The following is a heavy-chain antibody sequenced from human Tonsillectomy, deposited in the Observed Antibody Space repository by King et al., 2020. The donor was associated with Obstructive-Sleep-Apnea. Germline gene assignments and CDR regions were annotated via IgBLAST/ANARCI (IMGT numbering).Heavy chain of an antibody. CDR3: ARDRDLGTTDHWTGVPSYFGMDV. V-gene: IGHV4-31*02. Sequence: QLQESGPGLVKPSQTLSLKCTVSGGSISTSGYYWSWIRQHPEKGLEWIGYIYHTGSTHYNPSLRGRVSVTVDTPKNQFSMKLKSVRVADTAVYYCARDRDLGTTDHWTGVPSYFGMDVWGPGITVT. CDR1: GGSISTSGYY. CDR2: IYHTGST. D-gene: IGHD3-16*01. J-gene: IGHJ6*02.